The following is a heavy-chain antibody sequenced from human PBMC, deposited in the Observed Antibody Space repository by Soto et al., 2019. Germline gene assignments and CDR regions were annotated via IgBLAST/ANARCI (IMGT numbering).Heavy chain of an antibody. CDR3: ARSVVVTARVYYYYGMDV. Sequence: ALVKVSCKASGGTFSSYAISWVRQAPGQGLEWMGGIIPIFGTANYAQKFQGSVTITADESTSTAYMELSSLRSEDTAVYYCARSVVVTARVYYYYGMDVWGQGTTVTVSS. J-gene: IGHJ6*02. CDR2: IIPIFGTA. D-gene: IGHD2-21*02. CDR1: GGTFSSYA. V-gene: IGHV1-69*13.